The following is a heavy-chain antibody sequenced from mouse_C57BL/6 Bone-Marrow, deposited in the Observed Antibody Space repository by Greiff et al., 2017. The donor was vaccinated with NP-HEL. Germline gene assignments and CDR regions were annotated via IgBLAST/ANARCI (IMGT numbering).Heavy chain of an antibody. V-gene: IGHV1-82*01. D-gene: IGHD4-1*02. CDR2: IYPGDGDT. CDR1: GYAFSSSW. Sequence: QVHVKQSGPELVKPGASVKISCKASGYAFSSSWMNWVKQRPGKGLEWIGRIYPGDGDTNYNGKFKGKATLTADKSSSTAYMQLSSLTSEDSAVYFCAPNWAAWFAYWGQGTLVTVSA. J-gene: IGHJ3*01. CDR3: APNWAAWFAY.